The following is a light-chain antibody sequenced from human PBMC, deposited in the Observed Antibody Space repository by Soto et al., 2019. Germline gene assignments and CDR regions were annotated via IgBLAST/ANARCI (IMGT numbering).Light chain of an antibody. Sequence: DIQMKQSPSSLSASVGDRVTITCRASQAIRNDLAWFQQKPGKAPKRLIHAASTLQGGAPSRFSGSGSGTDFTLTIDSLQPEDFGTYYCQQNNSVPRTFVQGTKVDIK. CDR3: QQNNSVPRT. CDR1: QAIRND. CDR2: AAS. J-gene: IGKJ1*01. V-gene: IGKV1-17*01.